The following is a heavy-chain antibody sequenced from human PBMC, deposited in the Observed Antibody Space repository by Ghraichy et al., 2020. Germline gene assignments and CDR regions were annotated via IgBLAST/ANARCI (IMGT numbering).Heavy chain of an antibody. D-gene: IGHD1-26*01. CDR2: TYHSGDT. V-gene: IGHV4-59*01. J-gene: IGHJ6*02. CDR3: ARDVWRKVGDSWYYYGMDV. CDR1: GGTISNYY. Sequence: SETLSLICSVSGGTISNYYWSWIRQSPGKGLEWIGYTYHSGDTAYNPSLKSRVAVSLDMSKNQFSLKLNSVTAADTAVYYCARDVWRKVGDSWYYYGMDVWGQGTTVSVSS.